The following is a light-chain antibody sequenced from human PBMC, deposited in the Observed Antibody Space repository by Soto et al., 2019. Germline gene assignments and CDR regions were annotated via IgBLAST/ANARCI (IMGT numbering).Light chain of an antibody. CDR3: QKINAYPPWT. CDR2: GAS. V-gene: IGKV1-5*01. Sequence: DIQMTQSPSTLSASVGDRVTITCRASQSISSWLAWYQQKPGKAPKLLIFGASTLQSGVPSRFSGSGSGTDFTLTISSLQPEDFATYFCQKINAYPPWTFGQGTKVDIK. J-gene: IGKJ1*01. CDR1: QSISSW.